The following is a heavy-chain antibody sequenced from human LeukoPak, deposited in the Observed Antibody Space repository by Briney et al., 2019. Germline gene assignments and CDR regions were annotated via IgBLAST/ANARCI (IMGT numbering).Heavy chain of an antibody. Sequence: ASVKVSCKASGYTFTGYYMHWVRQAAGQVLEWMGWINPNSGGTNYAQKFQGRVTMTRDTSISTAYMELSRLRSDDTAVYYCARSGVVTDGYNFNYWGQGTLVTVSS. CDR2: INPNSGGT. CDR3: ARSGVVTDGYNFNY. V-gene: IGHV1-2*02. D-gene: IGHD5-24*01. J-gene: IGHJ4*02. CDR1: GYTFTGYY.